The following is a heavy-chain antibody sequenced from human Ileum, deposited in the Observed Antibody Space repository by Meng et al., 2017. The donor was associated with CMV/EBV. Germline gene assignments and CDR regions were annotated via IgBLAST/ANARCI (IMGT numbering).Heavy chain of an antibody. V-gene: IGHV3-11*01. Sequence: FTFSDYYMSWIRQAPGKGLEWVSYISSSGSTIYYADSMKGRFTISRDNAKNSLYLQMNSLRAEDTAVYYCARESIPHRSGYYWRWFDPWGQGTLVTVSS. CDR2: ISSSGSTI. CDR1: FTFSDYY. J-gene: IGHJ5*02. D-gene: IGHD3-22*01. CDR3: ARESIPHRSGYYWRWFDP.